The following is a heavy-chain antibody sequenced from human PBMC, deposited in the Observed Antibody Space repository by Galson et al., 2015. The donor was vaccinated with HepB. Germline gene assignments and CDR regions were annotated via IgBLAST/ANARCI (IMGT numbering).Heavy chain of an antibody. CDR2: TYFRSRWRN. D-gene: IGHD3-10*01. CDR1: GDSVSTTGGA. J-gene: IGHJ3*02. Sequence: CAISGDSVSTTGGAWNWIRQSPSRGLEWLGRTYFRSRWRNDYAPSMKSRVTIDPDTAKSQFSLQLNSVTPEDTAVYYCTNERNYYASFDIWGLGTMVTVSS. V-gene: IGHV6-1*01. CDR3: TNERNYYASFDI.